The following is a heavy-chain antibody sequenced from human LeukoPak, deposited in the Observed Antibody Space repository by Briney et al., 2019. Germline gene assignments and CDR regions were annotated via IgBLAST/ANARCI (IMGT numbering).Heavy chain of an antibody. J-gene: IGHJ4*02. V-gene: IGHV3-53*01. D-gene: IGHD4-17*01. CDR3: ASSSYGDYTFDY. CDR1: GFTVSSNY. Sequence: GGSLRLSCAASGFTVSSNYMSWVRQAPGKGLEWVSVIYSGGSTYYADSVKGRFTISRDNSKNTLYLQMNSLRAEDTAVYYCASSSYGDYTFDYWGQETLVTVSS. CDR2: IYSGGST.